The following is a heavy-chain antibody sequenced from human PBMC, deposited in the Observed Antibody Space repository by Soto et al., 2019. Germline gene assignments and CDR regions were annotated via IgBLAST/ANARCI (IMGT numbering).Heavy chain of an antibody. Sequence: GSLRLSCPTSGXTFTAYKLTWVRQAPGKGLDLVSGISPSGDNTYYADYVKGRFTISRDNSKTVLYLQMNSLRAADPAVYDCAFKGTANPFYWGQGTLATVSS. V-gene: IGHV3-23*01. CDR3: AFKGTANPFY. J-gene: IGHJ4*02. D-gene: IGHD3-10*01. CDR1: GXTFTAYK. CDR2: ISPSGDNT.